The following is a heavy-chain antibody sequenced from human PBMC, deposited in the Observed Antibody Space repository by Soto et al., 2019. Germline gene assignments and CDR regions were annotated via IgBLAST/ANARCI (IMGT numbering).Heavy chain of an antibody. V-gene: IGHV4-59*01. Sequence: SETLSLTCTGSGGSISSYYWSWIRQPPGKGLEWIGYIYYSGSTNYNPSLKSRVTISVDTSKNQFSLKLGSVTAADTAVYYCARGVGVAAARHTRIWFVPSGQTTLVSVS. CDR1: GGSISSYY. D-gene: IGHD2-2*01. CDR3: ARGVGVAAARHTRIWFVP. J-gene: IGHJ5*02. CDR2: IYYSGST.